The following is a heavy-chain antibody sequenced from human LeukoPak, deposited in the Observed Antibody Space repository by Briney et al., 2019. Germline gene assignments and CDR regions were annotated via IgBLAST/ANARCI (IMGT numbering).Heavy chain of an antibody. CDR3: ARWPLGYCSSTSCYSFDY. V-gene: IGHV3-21*01. Sequence: NTGGSLRLSCAASGFTFSNYAMRWVRQAPGKGLEWVSSISSSSSYIYYADSVKGRFTISRDNAKNSLYLQMNSLRAEDTAVYYCARWPLGYCSSTSCYSFDYWGQGTLVTVSS. CDR1: GFTFSNYA. CDR2: ISSSSSYI. D-gene: IGHD2-2*01. J-gene: IGHJ4*02.